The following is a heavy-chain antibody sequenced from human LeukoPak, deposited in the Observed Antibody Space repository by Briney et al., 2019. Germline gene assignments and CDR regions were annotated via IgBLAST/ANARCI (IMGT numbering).Heavy chain of an antibody. D-gene: IGHD3-10*01. CDR3: AKAGLLWFGELLFDAFDI. V-gene: IGHV3-23*01. J-gene: IGHJ3*02. CDR2: ISGSGGST. CDR1: GFTFSSYA. Sequence: GGSLRLSCAASGFTFSSYAMSWVRQAPGKGLEWVSAISGSGGSTYYADSVKGRFTISRDNSKNTLYLQMNSLRAEDTAVYYCAKAGLLWFGELLFDAFDIWGQGTMVTVSS.